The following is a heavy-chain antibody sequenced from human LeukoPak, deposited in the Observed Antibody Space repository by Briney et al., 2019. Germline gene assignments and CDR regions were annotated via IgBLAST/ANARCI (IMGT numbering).Heavy chain of an antibody. CDR3: ALPSVIGTSTYYFDY. V-gene: IGHV1-69*13. CDR1: GGTFSTFA. Sequence: ASVKISCKASGGTFSTFAISWVRQAPGQGVEWMGGIIPMFAAANYPQKFQGRLTIIADESTSSAHMELTSLRAEDTAIYYCALPSVIGTSTYYFDYWGQGTLVTVSS. D-gene: IGHD3-16*02. J-gene: IGHJ4*02. CDR2: IIPMFAAA.